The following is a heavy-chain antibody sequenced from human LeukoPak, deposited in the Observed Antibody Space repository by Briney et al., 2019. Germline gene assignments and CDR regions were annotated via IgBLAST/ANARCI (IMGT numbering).Heavy chain of an antibody. D-gene: IGHD3-3*01. J-gene: IGHJ4*02. V-gene: IGHV1-8*01. CDR1: GYTFSSYD. Sequence: GASVKVSCKASGYTFSSYDINWVRQATGQGLEWMGWMNPNSGNTGYAQKFQGRVTMTRNTSISTAYMELSSLRSEDTAVYYCARRGYDFWSGYYIDDYWGQGTLVTVSS. CDR2: MNPNSGNT. CDR3: ARRGYDFWSGYYIDDY.